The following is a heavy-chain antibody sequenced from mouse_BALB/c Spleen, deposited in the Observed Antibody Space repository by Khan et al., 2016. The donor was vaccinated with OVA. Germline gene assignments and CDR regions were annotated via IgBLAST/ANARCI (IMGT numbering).Heavy chain of an antibody. CDR3: ARSPYGNLYYYAMDY. V-gene: IGHV2-4*02. J-gene: IGHJ4*01. D-gene: IGHD2-1*01. Sequence: QVRLQQSGPGLVQPSQSLSITCTVSGFSLTSYGVHWVRQPPGKGLEWLGVIWSGGSTDYNAAFISRLSISKDNSKSQVFFKMNSLQADDTAIYYCARSPYGNLYYYAMDYLGQGTSVTVSS. CDR2: IWSGGST. CDR1: GFSLTSYG.